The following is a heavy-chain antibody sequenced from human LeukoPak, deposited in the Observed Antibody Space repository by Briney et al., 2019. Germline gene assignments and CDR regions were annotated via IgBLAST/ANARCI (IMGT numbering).Heavy chain of an antibody. CDR1: GFTFSNYW. D-gene: IGHD2-2*01. CDR3: ARDPAMSRDY. Sequence: GGSLRLSCVASGFTFSNYWMSWVRQVPGKGLEWVANINEDGSKKYYVDSVRGRFIISRDNAENSLDLQMNSLRAEDTAVYYCARDPAMSRDYWGQGTLVTVSS. CDR2: INEDGSKK. V-gene: IGHV3-7*01. J-gene: IGHJ4*02.